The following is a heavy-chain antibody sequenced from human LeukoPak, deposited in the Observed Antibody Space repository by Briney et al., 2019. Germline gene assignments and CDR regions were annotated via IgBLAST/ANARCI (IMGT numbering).Heavy chain of an antibody. D-gene: IGHD1-26*01. V-gene: IGHV1-18*01. CDR1: GYTFTSYG. Sequence: ASVKVSCTASGYTFTSYGTSWVRQAPGQGLEWMGWISAYNGNTNYAQKLQGRVTMTTDTSTSTAYMELRSLRSDDTAVYYCARDRRVGAPRGGVDAFDIWGQGTMVTVSS. CDR2: ISAYNGNT. CDR3: ARDRRVGAPRGGVDAFDI. J-gene: IGHJ3*02.